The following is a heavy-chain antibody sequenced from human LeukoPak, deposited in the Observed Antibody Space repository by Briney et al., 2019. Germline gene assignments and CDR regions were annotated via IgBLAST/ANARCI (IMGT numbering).Heavy chain of an antibody. Sequence: SETLSLTCAVSGYSISSGYYWGWIRQPPGKGRVWIGSIYRSGNTYYNPSLKSQVTISVGTPKNQFSLKLSSVTAADTAVYYCGRHDILGSSAWIDAFDIWGQGTMVTVSS. CDR2: IYRSGNT. CDR3: GRHDILGSSAWIDAFDI. J-gene: IGHJ3*02. V-gene: IGHV4-38-2*01. CDR1: GYSISSGYY. D-gene: IGHD3-9*01.